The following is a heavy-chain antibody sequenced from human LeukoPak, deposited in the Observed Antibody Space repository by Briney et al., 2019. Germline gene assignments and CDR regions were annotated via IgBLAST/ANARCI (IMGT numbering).Heavy chain of an antibody. D-gene: IGHD2-2*01. J-gene: IGHJ3*02. CDR2: INPNSGGT. CDR1: GYTFTGYY. CDR3: ARDRCSGTSCYPPDAFDI. V-gene: IGHV1-2*02. Sequence: ASVKVSCKASGYTFTGYYMHWVRQAPGQGLEWMGWINPNSGGTNYAQKFQGRVTMTRDTSISTAYMELSRLRSDDTAVYYCARDRCSGTSCYPPDAFDIWGQGTMVTVSS.